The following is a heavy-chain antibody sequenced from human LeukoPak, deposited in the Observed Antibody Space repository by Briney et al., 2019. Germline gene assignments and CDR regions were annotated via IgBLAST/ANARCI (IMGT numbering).Heavy chain of an antibody. CDR1: GFTFSSYA. V-gene: IGHV3-23*01. Sequence: GGSLRLSCVASGFTFSSYAMSWVRQAPGKGLEWVSVVSGGGHNTYYADSVKGRFTMSRDNSKRTVYLQMNSLRAEDTAVYYCARDRSSWYYPFDSWGQGTLVTVSS. J-gene: IGHJ4*02. CDR2: VSGGGHNT. CDR3: ARDRSSWYYPFDS. D-gene: IGHD3-3*01.